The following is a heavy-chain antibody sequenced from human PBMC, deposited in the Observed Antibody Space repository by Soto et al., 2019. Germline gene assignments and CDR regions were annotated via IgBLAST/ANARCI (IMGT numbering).Heavy chain of an antibody. Sequence: PGGSLRLSCAASGFTFSSYALSWVRQAPGKGLEWVSSISGSGGSTYYADSVKGRFTISRDNSKNSLYLQMNSLRAEDTAVYYCAREEGLLNWFAPWGQGTLVTVSS. CDR3: AREEGLLNWFAP. V-gene: IGHV3-23*01. D-gene: IGHD1-26*01. CDR1: GFTFSSYA. J-gene: IGHJ5*02. CDR2: ISGSGGST.